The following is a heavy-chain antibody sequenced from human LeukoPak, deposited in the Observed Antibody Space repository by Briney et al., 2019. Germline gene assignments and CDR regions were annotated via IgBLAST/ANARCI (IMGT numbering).Heavy chain of an antibody. D-gene: IGHD1-1*01. CDR2: VYPTGST. CDR1: GASISSDY. V-gene: IGHV4-4*07. J-gene: IGHJ5*02. CDR3: ARLGGTNWYNWFDP. Sequence: PSETLSLTCTVSGASISSDYRSWIRQPAGKGLEWIGRVYPTGSTNFSPSLKNRVTMSIDTSKNQFSLNLSSVTAADTAVYYCARLGGTNWYNWFDPWD.